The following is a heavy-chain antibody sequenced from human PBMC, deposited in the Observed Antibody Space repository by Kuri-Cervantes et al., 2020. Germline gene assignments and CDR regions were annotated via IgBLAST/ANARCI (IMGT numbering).Heavy chain of an antibody. V-gene: IGHV1-46*01. CDR1: GYTFTSYC. Sequence: ASVKVSCKASGYTFTSYCMHWVRQAPGQGLEWMGIINPSGGSTSYAQKFQGRVTMTRDTSTSTAYMELSSLRSEDTAVYYCARAVDTARYYYYMDVWGRGTTVTVSS. CDR2: INPSGGST. D-gene: IGHD5-18*01. J-gene: IGHJ6*03. CDR3: ARAVDTARYYYYMDV.